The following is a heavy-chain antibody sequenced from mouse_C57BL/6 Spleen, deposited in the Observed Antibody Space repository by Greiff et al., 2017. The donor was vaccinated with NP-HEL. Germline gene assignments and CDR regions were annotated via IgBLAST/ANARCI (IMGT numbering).Heavy chain of an antibody. D-gene: IGHD1-1*01. CDR2: ISDGGSYT. V-gene: IGHV5-4*01. Sequence: EVQVVESGGGLVKPGGSLKLSCAASGFTFSSYAMSWVRQTPEKRLEWVATISDGGSYTYYPDNVKGRFTISRDNAKNNLYLQMSHLKSEDTAMYYCARDSGYYGSPFAYWGQGTLVTVSA. CDR1: GFTFSSYA. CDR3: ARDSGYYGSPFAY. J-gene: IGHJ3*01.